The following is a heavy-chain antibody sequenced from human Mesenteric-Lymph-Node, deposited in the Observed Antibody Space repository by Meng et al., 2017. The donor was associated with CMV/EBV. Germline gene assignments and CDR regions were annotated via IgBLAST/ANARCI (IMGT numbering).Heavy chain of an antibody. V-gene: IGHV4-39*01. Sequence: CTVSGGSISRRDYYWGWIRQPPGKGLEWIGTIYYSGSAYYNPSLKSRVTIFVDTSKNQFSLNLRSVTAADTAVYYCARLATTMTSYDCWGQGTLVTVSS. CDR1: GGSISRRDYY. J-gene: IGHJ4*02. CDR2: IYYSGSA. CDR3: ARLATTMTSYDC. D-gene: IGHD5-24*01.